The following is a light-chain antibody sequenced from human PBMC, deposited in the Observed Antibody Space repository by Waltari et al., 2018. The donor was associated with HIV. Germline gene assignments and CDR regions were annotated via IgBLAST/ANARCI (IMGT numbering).Light chain of an antibody. CDR1: SSNIGAGFV. J-gene: IGLJ3*02. CDR2: GNR. Sequence: QSVLTQPPSVSGAPGQRVTISCTGSSSNIGAGFVVPWYRQLPGTAPKLLIYGNRNRPSGVPDRFSGSKSGTSASLAFTGLQAEDEADYYCQSHDNSLSAWVFGGGTRLTVL. CDR3: QSHDNSLSAWV. V-gene: IGLV1-40*01.